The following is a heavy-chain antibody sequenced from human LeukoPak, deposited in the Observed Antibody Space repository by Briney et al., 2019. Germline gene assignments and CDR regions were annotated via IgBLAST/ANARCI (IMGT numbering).Heavy chain of an antibody. CDR1: GYTFTGYY. D-gene: IGHD5-18*01. V-gene: IGHV1-46*01. CDR3: ASIYSYGYDAFDI. J-gene: IGHJ3*02. Sequence: ASVKVSCKASGYTFTGYYMHWVRQAPGQGLEWMGINFFHDGTTSNTQKFPGRLTMTRDTSTSTVYMELSSLRSEDTAVYYCASIYSYGYDAFDIWGQGTMVTVSS. CDR2: NFFHDGTT.